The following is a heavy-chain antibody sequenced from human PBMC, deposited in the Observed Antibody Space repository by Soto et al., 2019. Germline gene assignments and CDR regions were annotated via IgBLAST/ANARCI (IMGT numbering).Heavy chain of an antibody. Sequence: GGSLRLSCAASGFTFSSYDMHLVRQATGKGLEWVSAIGTAGDTYYPGSVKGRFTISRENAKNSLYLQMNSLRAEDTAVYYCARAFVEMATIPAYYYYGMDVWGQGTTVTVSS. CDR2: IGTAGDT. D-gene: IGHD5-12*01. V-gene: IGHV3-13*01. CDR1: GFTFSSYD. CDR3: ARAFVEMATIPAYYYYGMDV. J-gene: IGHJ6*02.